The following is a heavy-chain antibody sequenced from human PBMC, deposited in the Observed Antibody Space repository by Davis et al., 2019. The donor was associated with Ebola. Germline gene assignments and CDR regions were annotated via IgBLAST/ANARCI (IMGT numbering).Heavy chain of an antibody. Sequence: ASVKVSCKASGYTFTGYYMHWVRQAPGQGLEWMGRINPNSGGTNYAQKFQGRVTMTTDTSTSKAYMELRSLRSDDTAVYYCARDITMVRGGWFDPWGQGTLVTVSS. CDR2: INPNSGGT. CDR1: GYTFTGYY. J-gene: IGHJ5*02. D-gene: IGHD3-10*01. V-gene: IGHV1-2*06. CDR3: ARDITMVRGGWFDP.